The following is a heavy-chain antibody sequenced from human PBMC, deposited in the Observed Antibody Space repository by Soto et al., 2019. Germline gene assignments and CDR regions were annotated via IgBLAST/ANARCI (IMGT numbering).Heavy chain of an antibody. V-gene: IGHV3-30-3*01. CDR1: GFTFSSYA. J-gene: IGHJ2*01. D-gene: IGHD4-4*01. CDR2: ISYDGSNK. CDR3: ARPLWRDDYNWGYFDL. Sequence: QVQLVESGGGVVQPGRSLRLSCAASGFTFSSYAMHWVRQAPGKGLEWVAVISYDGSNKNYTDSVKGRFTISRDNSKNTLYLQMKSLRAEDTAVYYCARPLWRDDYNWGYFDLWGRGTLVTVSS.